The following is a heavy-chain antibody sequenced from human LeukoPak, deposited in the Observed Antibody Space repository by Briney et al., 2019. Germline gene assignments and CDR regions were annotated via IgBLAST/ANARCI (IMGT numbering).Heavy chain of an antibody. CDR3: ARDIVVVPAANYYYGMDV. V-gene: IGHV1-8*01. J-gene: IGHJ6*02. CDR2: MNPNSGNT. Sequence: GASVKVSCKASGYTFTSYDINWVRQATGQGLEWMGWMNPNSGNTGYALKFQGRVTMTRNTSISTAYMELSSLRSEDTAVYYCARDIVVVPAANYYYGMDVWGQGTTVTVSS. D-gene: IGHD2-2*01. CDR1: GYTFTSYD.